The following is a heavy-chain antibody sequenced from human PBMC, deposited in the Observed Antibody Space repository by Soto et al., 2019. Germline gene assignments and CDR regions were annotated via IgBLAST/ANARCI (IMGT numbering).Heavy chain of an antibody. CDR2: LSGSGTMR. CDR1: GSTFSSYA. J-gene: IGHJ4*02. D-gene: IGHD1-1*01. Sequence: GGSLRLSCAASGSTFSSYAITWVRQAPGKGLEWVSGLSGSGTMRYYADSVRGRFIISRDNAKITLFLQMDNLRVEDSAVYYCAKEAEENENVPIPGDNWGQGTPVTVSS. V-gene: IGHV3-23*01. CDR3: AKEAEENENVPIPGDN.